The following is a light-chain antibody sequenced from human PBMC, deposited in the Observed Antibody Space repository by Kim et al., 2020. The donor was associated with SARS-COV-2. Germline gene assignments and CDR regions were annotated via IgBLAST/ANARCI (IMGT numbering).Light chain of an antibody. CDR3: QKYNSAPWT. V-gene: IGKV1-27*01. J-gene: IGKJ1*01. CDR2: AAS. CDR1: QDIANS. Sequence: ASVGDRVTITCRASQDIANSLAWYQQKPGKVPKVLIYAASTLESGVPSRFSGSGSGTEFTLTIGSLQTEDAATYYCQKYNSAPWTFGPGTKVDIK.